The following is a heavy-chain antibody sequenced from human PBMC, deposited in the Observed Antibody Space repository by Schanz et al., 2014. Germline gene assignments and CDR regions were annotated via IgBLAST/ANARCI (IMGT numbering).Heavy chain of an antibody. V-gene: IGHV3-23*04. J-gene: IGHJ4*02. CDR1: GFTVSSDH. CDR2: ISASGGST. Sequence: EVQLVESGGGFVQPGGSLGLSCVVSGFTVSSDHMSWVRQAPGKGLEWVSTISASGGSTYYADSVKGRFTISRDNSKNTLYLQMNSRRAEDTAVYYCAKDPSHGDYDYYFDYWGQGTLVTVSS. D-gene: IGHD3-22*01. CDR3: AKDPSHGDYDYYFDY.